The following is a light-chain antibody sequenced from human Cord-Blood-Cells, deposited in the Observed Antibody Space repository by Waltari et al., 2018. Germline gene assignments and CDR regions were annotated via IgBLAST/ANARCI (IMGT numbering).Light chain of an antibody. CDR2: QYS. Sequence: SYELTQPPSVSVSPGQTASITCSGDKLGDKYACWYQQKPGQSPVLVIYQYSKRPSGIPERFSGSNSGNTATLTFSGTQAMDEADYYCQAWDSSTVVFGGGTKLTVL. V-gene: IGLV3-1*01. J-gene: IGLJ2*01. CDR3: QAWDSSTVV. CDR1: KLGDKY.